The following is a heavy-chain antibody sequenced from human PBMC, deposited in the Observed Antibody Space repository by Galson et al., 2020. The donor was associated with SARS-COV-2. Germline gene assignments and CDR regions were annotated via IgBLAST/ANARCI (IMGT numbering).Heavy chain of an antibody. CDR3: AREVFTIFGLYNWFDP. CDR2: ISAYNGNT. Sequence: ASVKVSCKASGYTFTSYGISWVRQAPGQGLAWMGWISAYNGNTNYAQKLQGRVTMTTDTSTSTAYMELRSLRSDDTAVYYCAREVFTIFGLYNWFDPWGQGTLVTVSS. J-gene: IGHJ5*02. D-gene: IGHD3-3*01. V-gene: IGHV1-18*01. CDR1: GYTFTSYG.